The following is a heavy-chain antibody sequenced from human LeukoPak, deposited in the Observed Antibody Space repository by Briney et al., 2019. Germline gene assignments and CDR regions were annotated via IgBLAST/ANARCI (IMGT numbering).Heavy chain of an antibody. CDR1: GFTFSSYA. CDR2: ISWYSVNI. J-gene: IGHJ6*03. D-gene: IGHD2-2*01. Sequence: QSGGSLRLSCAASGFTFSSYAMSWVCQAPGKGLEWVSSISWYSVNIGYADSVKGRFTISRDNAKNSLYLQMNSLRAEDMAVYYCARGGCSSTICPNYYHYMDVWGKGTTVTVSS. V-gene: IGHV3-48*01. CDR3: ARGGCSSTICPNYYHYMDV.